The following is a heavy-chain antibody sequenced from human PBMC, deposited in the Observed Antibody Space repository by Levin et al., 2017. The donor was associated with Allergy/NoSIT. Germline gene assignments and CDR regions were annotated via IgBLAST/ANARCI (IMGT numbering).Heavy chain of an antibody. CDR3: ARHGDSSYYHSMDV. J-gene: IGHJ6*03. CDR2: ISSSGANA. Sequence: GESLKISCAASGFTFSTYAMSWVRQAPGKGLECVSAISSSGANAYYADSVKGRFSISRDNSKNTLYVQMNSLRAEDTALYYCARHGDSSYYHSMDVWGTGTTVTVSS. D-gene: IGHD4-17*01. CDR1: GFTFSTYA. V-gene: IGHV3-23*01.